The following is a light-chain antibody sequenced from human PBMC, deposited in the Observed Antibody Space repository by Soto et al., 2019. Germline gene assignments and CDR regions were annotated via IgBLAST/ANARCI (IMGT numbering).Light chain of an antibody. V-gene: IGLV2-14*02. Sequence: QSALTQPASVSGSPGQSITISCTGTSSDVGSYNLVSWYQQHPGKAPKLMIYEGSKRPSGVSNRFSGSKSGNTASLTVSGLQAEDEADYYCSSYAGSNNLVFGGGTTLTVL. CDR1: SSDVGSYNL. CDR3: SSYAGSNNLV. J-gene: IGLJ2*01. CDR2: EGS.